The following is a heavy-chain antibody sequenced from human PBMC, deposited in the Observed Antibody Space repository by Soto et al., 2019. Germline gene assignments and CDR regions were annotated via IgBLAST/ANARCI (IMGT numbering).Heavy chain of an antibody. J-gene: IGHJ5*02. V-gene: IGHV1-69*13. D-gene: IGHD4-17*01. CDR2: IIAIFGKA. CDR3: VRLPWADYGGIFDP. Sequence: ASVKVSCKASGGTFSSYAISWVRQAPGQGLEWMGGIIAIFGKANYAQKFQGRVTITADESTSTAYMELSSLRSEDTAVYYCVRLPWADYGGIFDPWGQGTLVTVSS. CDR1: GGTFSSYA.